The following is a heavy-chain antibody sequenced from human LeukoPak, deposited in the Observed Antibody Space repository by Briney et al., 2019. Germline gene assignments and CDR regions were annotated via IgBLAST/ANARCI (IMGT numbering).Heavy chain of an antibody. CDR3: ARYRGDYVSLPSPFDY. CDR2: ISPEDSDT. V-gene: IGHV5-51*01. D-gene: IGHD4-17*01. CDR1: GYRFTDYW. Sequence: GESLKISCKGSGYRFTDYWIGWVRQMPGKGPEWMGIISPEDSDTRYSPSFQGQVTISADESISTAYLQWSSLKASDTALYYCARYRGDYVSLPSPFDYWGRGTLVTVSS. J-gene: IGHJ4*02.